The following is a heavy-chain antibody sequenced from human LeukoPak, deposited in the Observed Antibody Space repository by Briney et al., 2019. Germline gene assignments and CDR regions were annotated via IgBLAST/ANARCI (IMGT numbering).Heavy chain of an antibody. CDR1: GGSISSYY. D-gene: IGHD6-13*01. CDR2: IYYSGST. V-gene: IGHV4-59*01. CDR3: ARWEDSSSFFDP. J-gene: IGHJ5*02. Sequence: PSETLSLTCTVSGGSISSYYWSWIRQPPGKGLEWIGYIYYSGSTNYDPSLKSRVTISVDTSKNQFSLKLSSVTAADTAVYYCARWEDSSSFFDPWGQGTLVTVSS.